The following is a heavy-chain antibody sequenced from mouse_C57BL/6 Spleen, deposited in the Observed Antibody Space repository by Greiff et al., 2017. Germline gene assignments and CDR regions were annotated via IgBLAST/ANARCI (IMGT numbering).Heavy chain of an antibody. CDR2: INPGSGGT. CDR3: ARSGPPYYCNRYAIDY. V-gene: IGHV1-54*01. Sequence: QVQLQQSGAELVRPGTSVKVSCKASGYAFTNYLIEWVKQRPGQGLEWIGVINPGSGGTNYNEKFKGKATLTADKSSSTAYMQLRSRPSEDSAGNYCARSGPPYYCNRYAIDYWGQGTSVTVSS. CDR1: GYAFTNYL. J-gene: IGHJ4*01. D-gene: IGHD2-10*01.